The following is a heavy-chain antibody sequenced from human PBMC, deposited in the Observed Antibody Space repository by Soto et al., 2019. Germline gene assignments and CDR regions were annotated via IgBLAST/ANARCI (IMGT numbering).Heavy chain of an antibody. Sequence: ASVKVYCKASGYTFTRYGISWVQQAPGQGLEWMGWISAYNGNTNYAQKLQGRVTMTTDTSTSTAYMELRSLRSDDTAVYYCARGQGRYTQDAFDIWGQGTMVTVSS. CDR2: ISAYNGNT. J-gene: IGHJ3*02. CDR3: ARGQGRYTQDAFDI. CDR1: GYTFTRYG. D-gene: IGHD1-26*01. V-gene: IGHV1-18*01.